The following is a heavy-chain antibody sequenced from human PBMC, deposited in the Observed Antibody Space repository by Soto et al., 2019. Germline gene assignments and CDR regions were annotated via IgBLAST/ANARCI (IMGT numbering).Heavy chain of an antibody. V-gene: IGHV4-30-2*01. CDR3: ARAQFYSGSGNYNNLMFDA. D-gene: IGHD3-10*01. J-gene: IGHJ5*02. Sequence: SETLSLTCAVSGGSIGGVGHSWSWIRQPPGGGLEWIGYMYHSGTFLKSPSLKTRLTMSLDMSKNQFSLTLNSMTAADTAVYYCARAQFYSGSGNYNNLMFDAWGQGIQVTV. CDR1: GGSIGGVGHS. CDR2: MYHSGTF.